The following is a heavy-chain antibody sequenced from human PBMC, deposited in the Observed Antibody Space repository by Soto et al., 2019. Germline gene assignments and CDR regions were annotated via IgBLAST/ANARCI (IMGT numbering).Heavy chain of an antibody. CDR3: ARGAYPHYVVVTATPLVYFDY. V-gene: IGHV1-2*04. D-gene: IGHD2-21*02. CDR2: INPNSGGT. Sequence: GASVKVSCKASGYTFTGYYMHWVRQAPGQGLEWMGWINPNSGGTNYAQKFQGWVTMTRDTSISTAYMELSRLRSDDTAVYYCARGAYPHYVVVTATPLVYFDYWGQGTLVTVSS. CDR1: GYTFTGYY. J-gene: IGHJ4*02.